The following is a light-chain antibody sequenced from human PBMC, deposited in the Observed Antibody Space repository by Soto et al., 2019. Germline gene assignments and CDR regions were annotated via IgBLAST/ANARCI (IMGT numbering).Light chain of an antibody. Sequence: DIVMTQSPDSLAVSLGERATINCKSSQSVLYSSNNKNYLAWYQQKPGQPPKPLIYWASTRESGVPDRFSGSGSGTDFTLTISSLQAEDVAAYYCQQYDSTPWTFGQGTKVEIK. V-gene: IGKV4-1*01. J-gene: IGKJ1*01. CDR1: QSVLYSSNNKNY. CDR3: QQYDSTPWT. CDR2: WAS.